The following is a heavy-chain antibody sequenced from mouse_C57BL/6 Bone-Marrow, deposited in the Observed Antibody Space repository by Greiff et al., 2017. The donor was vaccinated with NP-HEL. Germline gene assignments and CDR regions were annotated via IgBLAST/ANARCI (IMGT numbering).Heavy chain of an antibody. CDR1: GFTFSDYY. CDR2: ISNGGGST. CDR3: ARRGYYPAWFAY. Sequence: EVKLVESGGGLVQPGGSLKLSCAASGFTFSDYYMYWVRQTPEKRLEWVAYISNGGGSTYYPDTVKGRFTISRDNAKNTLYLQMSRLKSEDTAMYYCARRGYYPAWFAYWGQGTLVTVSA. J-gene: IGHJ3*01. V-gene: IGHV5-12*01. D-gene: IGHD2-3*01.